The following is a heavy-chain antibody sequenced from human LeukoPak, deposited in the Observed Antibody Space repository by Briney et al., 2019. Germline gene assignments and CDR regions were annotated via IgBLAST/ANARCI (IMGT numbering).Heavy chain of an antibody. CDR1: GFTVSSNY. CDR2: IYSGGHT. Sequence: GGSLRLSCAASGFTVSSNYMSWVRQAPGKGLEWVSFIYSGGHTYYADSVKGRLTISRDNSKNTLYLQMNSLRAEDTAVYYCAREALGRYYFDLWGRGTLVTVSS. J-gene: IGHJ2*01. CDR3: AREALGRYYFDL. V-gene: IGHV3-66*01. D-gene: IGHD3-10*01.